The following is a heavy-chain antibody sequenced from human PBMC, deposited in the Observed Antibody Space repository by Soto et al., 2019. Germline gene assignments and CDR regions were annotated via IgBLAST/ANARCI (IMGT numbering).Heavy chain of an antibody. CDR3: ARDLGGCGGSKCSYYFDY. CDR2: IWYDGSNR. V-gene: IGHV3-33*01. J-gene: IGHJ4*02. D-gene: IGHD2-15*01. Sequence: QIQLVQSGGGVVQPGRSLRLSCAAYGFRFSSFGMNWVRQAPGKGLEWVAVIWYDGSNRYYRDSVKGRFTISRDNSQNTVFLQMDSLRAEDTAVYYCARDLGGCGGSKCSYYFDYWGQGTLVTVSS. CDR1: GFRFSSFG.